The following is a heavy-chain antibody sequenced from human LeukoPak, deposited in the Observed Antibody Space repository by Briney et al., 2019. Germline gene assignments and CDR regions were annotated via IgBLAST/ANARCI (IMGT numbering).Heavy chain of an antibody. CDR2: MSSDESTT. CDR1: GFTFSSYW. J-gene: IGHJ5*02. CDR3: ARGRGPYGWFDP. D-gene: IGHD3-10*01. Sequence: PGGSLRLSCAASGFTFSSYWMHWARQTPGKGLVWVSRMSSDESTTNYADSVRGRFTISRDNAKNALYLQMNNLRAEDTAIYFCARGRGPYGWFDPWGQGTLVTVSS. V-gene: IGHV3-74*01.